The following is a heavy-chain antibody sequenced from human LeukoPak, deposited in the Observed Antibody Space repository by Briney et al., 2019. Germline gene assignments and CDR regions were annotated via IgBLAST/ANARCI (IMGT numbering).Heavy chain of an antibody. CDR1: GFTFSSIA. D-gene: IGHD1-1*01. V-gene: IGHV3-23*01. Sequence: GGSLRLSCAASGFTFSSIAMSWVRQAPGKGLEWVSAIRSNGEAVYNADSVKGRFTISRDNSRQTLFLQMSSLRVEDTATYYCAKGQELDDGVFDSWGQGTLVTVSS. CDR3: AKGQELDDGVFDS. CDR2: IRSNGEAV. J-gene: IGHJ4*02.